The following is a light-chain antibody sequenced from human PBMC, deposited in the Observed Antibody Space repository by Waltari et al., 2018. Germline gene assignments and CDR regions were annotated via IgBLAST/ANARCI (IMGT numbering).Light chain of an antibody. V-gene: IGKV3-11*01. Sequence: EIVLTQSPATLSLSPGERATLSCRASQSVSSYLAWYQQKPGQAPMLLIYDASNRATGIPARFSGSGSGTDFTLTISSLEPEDFAVYYCQQRSNWPPRTFGQGTKLEIK. CDR2: DAS. J-gene: IGKJ2*01. CDR3: QQRSNWPPRT. CDR1: QSVSSY.